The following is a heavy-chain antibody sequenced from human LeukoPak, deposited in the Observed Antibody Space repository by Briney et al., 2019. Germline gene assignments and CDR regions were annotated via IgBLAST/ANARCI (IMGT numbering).Heavy chain of an antibody. D-gene: IGHD3-22*01. CDR2: INSDGSST. V-gene: IGHV3-74*01. CDR3: VRQYSYDSSGYYPWDY. J-gene: IGHJ4*02. Sequence: GGSLRLSCAASGFTFSSYWMHWVRQGPGKGLVWVSRINSDGSSTTYADSVKGRFTISRDNAKNTLYLQMNSLRAEDTAMYYCVRQYSYDSSGYYPWDYWGQGTLVTVSS. CDR1: GFTFSSYW.